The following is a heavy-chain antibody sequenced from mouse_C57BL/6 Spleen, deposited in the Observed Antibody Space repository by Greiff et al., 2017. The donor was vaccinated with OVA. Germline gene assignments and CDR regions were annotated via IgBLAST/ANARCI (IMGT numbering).Heavy chain of an antibody. V-gene: IGHV1-19*01. CDR3: ARSDDDGYSYFDY. D-gene: IGHD2-3*01. CDR1: GYTFTDYY. CDR2: INPYNGGT. Sequence: EVKLMESGPVLVKPGASVKMSCKASGYTFTDYYMNWVKQSHGKSLEWIGVINPYNGGTSYNQKFKGKATLTVDKSSSTAYMELNSLTSEDSAVYYCARSDDDGYSYFDYWGQGTTLTVSS. J-gene: IGHJ2*01.